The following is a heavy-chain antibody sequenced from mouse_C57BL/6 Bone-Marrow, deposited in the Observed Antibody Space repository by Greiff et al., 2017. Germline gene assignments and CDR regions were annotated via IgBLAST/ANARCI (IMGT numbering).Heavy chain of an antibody. J-gene: IGHJ1*03. CDR2: IYPRSGTT. CDR3: AREGVWLGWYFDV. D-gene: IGHD2-2*01. CDR1: GYTFTSYG. Sequence: QVQLQQSGAELARPGASVKLSCKASGYTFTSYGISWVKQRTGPGLEWIGEIYPRSGTTYYNEKFKGKATLTADKSSSTAYMELRSLTSEDSAVYFCAREGVWLGWYFDVWGTGTTVTVSS. V-gene: IGHV1-81*01.